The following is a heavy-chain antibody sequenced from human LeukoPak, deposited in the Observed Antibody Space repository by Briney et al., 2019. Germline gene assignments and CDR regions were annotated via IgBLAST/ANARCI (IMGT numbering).Heavy chain of an antibody. Sequence: PSETLSLTRTVSGDSIYGYYWSWIRQPPGKGLEWIGDIYFSGSTNYNPSLKSRVTISVATSKNQFSLKLSSVTAADTAVYYCARGEALRQNYGMDVWGQGTTVTVSS. CDR2: IYFSGST. V-gene: IGHV4-59*01. J-gene: IGHJ6*02. CDR3: ARGEALRQNYGMDV. CDR1: GDSIYGYY. D-gene: IGHD3-16*01.